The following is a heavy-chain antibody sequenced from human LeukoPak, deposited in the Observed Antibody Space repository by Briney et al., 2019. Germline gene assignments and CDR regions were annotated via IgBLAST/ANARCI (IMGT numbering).Heavy chain of an antibody. J-gene: IGHJ6*03. D-gene: IGHD2-21*02. CDR2: INWNGGST. Sequence: GGSLRLSCAASGFTFDDYGMSWVRQAPGKGLEWVSGINWNGGSTGYADSVEGRFTISRDNAKNSLYLQMNSLRAEDTALYYCARSGTLLYYYMDVWGKGTTVTVSS. CDR3: ARSGTLLYYYMDV. CDR1: GFTFDDYG. V-gene: IGHV3-20*04.